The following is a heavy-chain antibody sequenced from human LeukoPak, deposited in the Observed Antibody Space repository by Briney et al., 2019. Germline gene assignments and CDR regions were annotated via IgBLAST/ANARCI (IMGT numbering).Heavy chain of an antibody. D-gene: IGHD4-11*01. Sequence: SQTLSLTCTVSGGSISSGGYYWSWIRQHPGKGLEWIVYIYYSGSTYYNPSLKSRVTISVDTSKNQFSLKLSSVTAADTAVYYCARLTVTSYYYYYYYMDVWGKGTTVTVSS. CDR1: GGSISSGGYY. V-gene: IGHV4-31*03. CDR3: ARLTVTSYYYYYYYMDV. J-gene: IGHJ6*03. CDR2: IYYSGST.